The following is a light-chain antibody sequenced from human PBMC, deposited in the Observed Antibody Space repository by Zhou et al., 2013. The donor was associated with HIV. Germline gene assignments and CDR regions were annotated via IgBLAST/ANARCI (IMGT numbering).Light chain of an antibody. CDR3: QQYNTFPIT. V-gene: IGKV1-5*03. Sequence: DIQMTQSPSTVSASVGDRVTITCRASESISHWLAWYQQKPGKAPKVLILKASSLESGVPSRFSGSGSGTEFTLTISSLQPDDFATYYCQQYNTFPITFGRGTRLEI. CDR2: KAS. CDR1: ESISHW. J-gene: IGKJ5*01.